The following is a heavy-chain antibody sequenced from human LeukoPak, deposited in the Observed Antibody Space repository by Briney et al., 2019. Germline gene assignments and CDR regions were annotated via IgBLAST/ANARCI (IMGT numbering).Heavy chain of an antibody. J-gene: IGHJ5*02. V-gene: IGHV4-59*01. D-gene: IGHD6-13*01. CDR3: ARAPGYRPNWFDP. CDR2: IYYSGST. Sequence: PSETLSLTCTVSGGSISSYYWSWIRQPPGKGLEWIGYIYYSGSTNYNPSLKSRVTISVDTSKNQFSLKLSSVTAADTAVYYCARAPGYRPNWFDPWGQGTLVTVSS. CDR1: GGSISSYY.